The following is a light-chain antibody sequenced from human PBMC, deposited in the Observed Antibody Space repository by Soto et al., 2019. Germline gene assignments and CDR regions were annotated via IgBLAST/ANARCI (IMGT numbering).Light chain of an antibody. CDR2: AAS. CDR1: RDVGSD. Sequence: QMTQSPSSLAASLGEKIIITCRASRDVGSDVSWYQQKPGQAPKLLIYAASNLYTGVPSRFSGSRSGTEFTLTISSLQPEDFASYYCLQDYGDSWTFGQGTKVDI. J-gene: IGKJ1*01. CDR3: LQDYGDSWT. V-gene: IGKV1-6*01.